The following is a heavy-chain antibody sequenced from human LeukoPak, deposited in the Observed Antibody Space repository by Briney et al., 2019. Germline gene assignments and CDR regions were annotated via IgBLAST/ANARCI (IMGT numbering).Heavy chain of an antibody. J-gene: IGHJ6*02. V-gene: IGHV3-33*08. CDR2: IWYDGSNK. Sequence: GGSLRLSCAASGFTFDDYGMSWVRQAPGKGLEWVAVIWYDGSNKYYADSVKGRFTISRDNSKNTLYVQMNSLRAEDTAVYYCARDFAGGMDVWGQGTTVTVSS. CDR3: ARDFAGGMDV. D-gene: IGHD2-21*01. CDR1: GFTFDDYG.